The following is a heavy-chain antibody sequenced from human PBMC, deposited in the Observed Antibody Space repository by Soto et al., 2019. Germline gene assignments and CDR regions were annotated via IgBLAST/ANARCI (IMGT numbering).Heavy chain of an antibody. CDR2: IYHGGGT. J-gene: IGHJ3*02. D-gene: IGHD3-9*01. Sequence: QLQLQESGSGLVKPSQTLSLTCAVSGGSISSGGYSWSWIRLPPGKGLEWIGNIYHGGGTYYNPSLKSRVTISIDTSKNKFSLRLSSVTAADTAVYYCARSQWDYDVLTGRLWGAFDIWGPGTMVTVSS. V-gene: IGHV4-30-2*01. CDR1: GGSISSGGYS. CDR3: ARSQWDYDVLTGRLWGAFDI.